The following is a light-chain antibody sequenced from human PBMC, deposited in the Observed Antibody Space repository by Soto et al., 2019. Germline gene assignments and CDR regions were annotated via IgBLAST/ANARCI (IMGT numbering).Light chain of an antibody. V-gene: IGKV3-20*01. J-gene: IGKJ1*01. Sequence: IVLTQSPGTLSLSPGERATLSCRASQSVSSSFLAWYQQKPGQAHSHLIYGASNRATGIPDRFSGSGSGTDFTHTIIRLGREDFAVDYCQQYVTSPWAFGQGTKVAIE. CDR1: QSVSSSF. CDR2: GAS. CDR3: QQYVTSPWA.